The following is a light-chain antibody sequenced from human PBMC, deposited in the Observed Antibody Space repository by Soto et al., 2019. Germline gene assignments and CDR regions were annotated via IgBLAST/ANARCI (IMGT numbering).Light chain of an antibody. Sequence: EIVLTQSPGTLSLSPGERATLSCRASQSVSSSSLAWYQQKPGQAPRLLIYVASSRATGIPDRFSGSGSGTDFTLTISRLEPEDFAVYYCQQYSSSPPKYPFGQGTKLEIK. J-gene: IGKJ2*01. CDR3: QQYSSSPPKYP. CDR2: VAS. CDR1: QSVSSSS. V-gene: IGKV3-20*01.